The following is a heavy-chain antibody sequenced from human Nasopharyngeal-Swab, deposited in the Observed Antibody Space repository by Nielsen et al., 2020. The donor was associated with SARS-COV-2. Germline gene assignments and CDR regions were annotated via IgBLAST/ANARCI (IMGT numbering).Heavy chain of an antibody. Sequence: RQAPGKGLAWFGRIYYSGSTYYNPSLKSRVTISVDTSKNQFSLKLSSVTAADTAVYYCAPYGSGSYGVYWGQGTLVTVSS. CDR3: APYGSGSYGVY. J-gene: IGHJ4*02. D-gene: IGHD3-10*01. CDR2: IYYSGST. V-gene: IGHV4-39*01.